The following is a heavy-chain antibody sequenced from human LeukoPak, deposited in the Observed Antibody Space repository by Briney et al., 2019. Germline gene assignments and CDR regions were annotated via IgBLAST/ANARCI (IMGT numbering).Heavy chain of an antibody. CDR2: IYYSGST. Sequence: SETLSLTCTVSGGSISSYYWSWIRQPPGKGLEWIGYIYYSGSTNYNPSLKSRVTISVDTSKNQFSLKLSSVTAADTAMYYCARHQGPSGSYRWSFDYWGQGTLVTVSS. CDR3: ARHQGPSGSYRWSFDY. CDR1: GGSISSYY. D-gene: IGHD1-26*01. J-gene: IGHJ4*02. V-gene: IGHV4-59*08.